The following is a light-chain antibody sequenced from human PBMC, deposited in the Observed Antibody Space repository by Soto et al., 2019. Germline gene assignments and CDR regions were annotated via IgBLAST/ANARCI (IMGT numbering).Light chain of an antibody. CDR2: DVS. Sequence: QSALTQPRSVSGSPGQSVTISCTGTSSDVGGYNYVSWYQQHPGKAPKLMIYDVSKRPSGVPDRFSGSKSGNTASLTISGLQAEDEADNYRCSYAGSYTFVVFGGGTKLTVL. CDR1: SSDVGGYNY. J-gene: IGLJ2*01. V-gene: IGLV2-11*01. CDR3: CSYAGSYTFVV.